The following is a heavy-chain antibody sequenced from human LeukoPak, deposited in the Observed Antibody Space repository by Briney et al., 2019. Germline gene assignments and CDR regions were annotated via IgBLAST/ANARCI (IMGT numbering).Heavy chain of an antibody. CDR2: ISYDGSNK. V-gene: IGHV3-30-3*01. D-gene: IGHD2-21*02. Sequence: PGGSLRLSCAASGFTFSSYAMHWVRQAPDKGLEWVAVISYDGSNKYYADSVKGRFTISRDNSKNTLYLQMNSLRAEDTAVYCCARGAGIVVVTAIEKYYYGMDVWGQGTTVTVSS. CDR1: GFTFSSYA. J-gene: IGHJ6*02. CDR3: ARGAGIVVVTAIEKYYYGMDV.